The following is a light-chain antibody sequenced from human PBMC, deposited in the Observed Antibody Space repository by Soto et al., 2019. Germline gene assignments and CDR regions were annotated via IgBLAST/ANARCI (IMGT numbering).Light chain of an antibody. CDR2: KAS. CDR3: QHYNSYPWT. J-gene: IGKJ1*01. V-gene: IGKV1-5*03. Sequence: DIQMTQSPSSLSASVGDRVTITCQANQDISKYLNWYQQKPGKAPNLLIYKASHLESGVPSRFSGSGSGTEFTLTISSLQPGDFATYYCQHYNSYPWTFGQGTKVDIK. CDR1: QDISKY.